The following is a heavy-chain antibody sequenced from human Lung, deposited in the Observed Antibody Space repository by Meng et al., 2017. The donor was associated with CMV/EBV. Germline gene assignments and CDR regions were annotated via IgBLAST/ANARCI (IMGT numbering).Heavy chain of an antibody. D-gene: IGHD3-3*01. CDR2: IYYSGST. J-gene: IGHJ6*02. CDR1: GGSISSYY. CDR3: ARVSGYYYYGMGV. V-gene: IGHV4-59*01. Sequence: SXTXSLXCTVSGGSISSYYWSWIRQPPGKGLEWIGYIYYSGSTNYNPSLKSRVTISVDTSKNQFSLKLSSVTAADTAVYYCARVSGYYYYGMGVWGQGTTVTGAS.